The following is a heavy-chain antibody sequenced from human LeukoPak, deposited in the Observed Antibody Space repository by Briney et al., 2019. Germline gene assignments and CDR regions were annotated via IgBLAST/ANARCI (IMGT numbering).Heavy chain of an antibody. J-gene: IGHJ5*02. CDR1: GYSFTSYW. V-gene: IGHV5-10-1*01. Sequence: GESLRISCKGSGYSFTSYWISWVRQMPGKGLEWMGRIDPSDSYTNYSPSFQGHVTISADKSISTAYLQWSSLKASDTAMYYCARHWCGGSCYSGVFWFDPRGQGTLVTVSS. D-gene: IGHD2-15*01. CDR2: IDPSDSYT. CDR3: ARHWCGGSCYSGVFWFDP.